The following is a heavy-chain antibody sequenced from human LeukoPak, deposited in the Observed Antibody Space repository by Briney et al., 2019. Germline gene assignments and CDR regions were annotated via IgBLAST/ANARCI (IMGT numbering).Heavy chain of an antibody. V-gene: IGHV3-74*01. D-gene: IGHD3-3*01. CDR3: AKDHYWSIDY. CDR1: GFDFSSNW. Sequence: GGSLRLSCAASGFDFSSNWMHWVRHAPGQGLVWVSRIKGDGISTNYADSVKGRFTISRDIAKNTLYLQINSLRAEDTGVYYCAKDHYWSIDYWGRGTLVTVSS. J-gene: IGHJ4*02. CDR2: IKGDGIST.